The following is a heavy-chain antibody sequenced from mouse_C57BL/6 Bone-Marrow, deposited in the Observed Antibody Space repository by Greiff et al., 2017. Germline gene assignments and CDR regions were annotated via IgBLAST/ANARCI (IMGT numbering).Heavy chain of an antibody. Sequence: VQLQQSGAELVRPGASVKLSCTASGFTIKDDYMHWVKQRPEQGLEWIGWIDPENGDTEYASKFQGKATITADTSSNTAYLQLRSLTSEAAAVYYCTPLVYDDAMDYWGQGTSVTVSS. CDR3: TPLVYDDAMDY. D-gene: IGHD1-1*01. CDR1: GFTIKDDY. CDR2: IDPENGDT. J-gene: IGHJ4*01. V-gene: IGHV14-4*01.